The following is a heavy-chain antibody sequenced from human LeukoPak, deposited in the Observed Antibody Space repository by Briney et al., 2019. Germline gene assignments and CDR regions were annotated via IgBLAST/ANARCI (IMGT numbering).Heavy chain of an antibody. CDR2: IIPIFGTA. V-gene: IGHV1-69*01. CDR3: ARGLPTYSSSWDFDY. Sequence: SVKVSCKASGGTFSSYAISWVRQAPGQGLEWMGGIIPIFGTANYAQKFQGRVTITADESTSTAYMELSSLRSEDTAVYYCARGLPTYSSSWDFDYWGQGTLVTVSS. J-gene: IGHJ4*02. CDR1: GGTFSSYA. D-gene: IGHD6-13*01.